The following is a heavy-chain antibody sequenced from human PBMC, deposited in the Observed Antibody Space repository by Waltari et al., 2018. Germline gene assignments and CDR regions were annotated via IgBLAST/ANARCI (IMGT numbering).Heavy chain of an antibody. CDR3: ARDGVLLWFGELLYNYYYGMDV. J-gene: IGHJ6*02. CDR1: GYTFTSYD. V-gene: IGHV1-8*01. CDR2: MKPNSGNT. D-gene: IGHD3-10*01. Sequence: QVQLVQSGAEVKKPGASVKVSCKASGYTFTSYDINWVRQATGQGLEWMGWMKPNSGNTGYAQKCQGRVTMNRNTSISTAYMELSSLGSEDTAVYYCARDGVLLWFGELLYNYYYGMDVWGQGTTVTVSS.